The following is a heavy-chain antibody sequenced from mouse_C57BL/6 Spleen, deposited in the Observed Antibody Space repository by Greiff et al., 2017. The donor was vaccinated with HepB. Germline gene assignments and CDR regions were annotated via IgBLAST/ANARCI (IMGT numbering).Heavy chain of an antibody. CDR1: GYTFTDYY. J-gene: IGHJ2*01. Sequence: EVQLQQSGPVLVKPGASVKMSCKASGYTFTDYYMNWVKQSHGKSLEWIGVINPYNGGTSYNQKFKGKATLTVDKSSSTAYMELNSLTSEDSAVYYCARDYYGYYFDYWGQGTTLTVSS. D-gene: IGHD1-1*01. CDR2: INPYNGGT. CDR3: ARDYYGYYFDY. V-gene: IGHV1-19*01.